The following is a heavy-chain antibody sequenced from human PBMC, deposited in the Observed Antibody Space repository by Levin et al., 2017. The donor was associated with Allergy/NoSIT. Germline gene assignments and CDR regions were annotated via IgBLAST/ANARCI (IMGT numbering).Heavy chain of an antibody. V-gene: IGHV4-34*01. Sequence: SETLSLTCAVYGGSFSGYYWSWIRQPPGKGLEWIGEINHSGSPNYNPSLKSRVTISVDTSKNQFSLKLSSVTAADTAVYYCARGAVYHYWGQGTLVTVSS. D-gene: IGHD1-14*01. CDR2: INHSGSP. CDR3: ARGAVYHY. J-gene: IGHJ4*02. CDR1: GGSFSGYY.